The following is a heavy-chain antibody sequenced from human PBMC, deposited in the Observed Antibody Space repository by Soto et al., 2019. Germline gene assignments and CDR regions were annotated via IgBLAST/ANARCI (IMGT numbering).Heavy chain of an antibody. J-gene: IGHJ4*02. D-gene: IGHD5-12*01. CDR3: ANPVDIVATRQLDY. CDR2: IIPIFGTA. V-gene: IGHV1-69*13. Sequence: ASVKVSCKASGGTFSSYAISWVRQAPGQGLEWMGGIIPIFGTANYAQKFQGRVTITADESTSTAYMELSSLRSEDTAVYYCANPVDIVATRQLDYWGQGTLVPVSS. CDR1: GGTFSSYA.